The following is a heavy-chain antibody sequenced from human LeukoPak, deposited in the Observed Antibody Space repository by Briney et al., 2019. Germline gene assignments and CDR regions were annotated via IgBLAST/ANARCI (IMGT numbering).Heavy chain of an antibody. CDR2: INSDGSST. D-gene: IGHD3-10*01. CDR3: ARLGVRGNYGMDV. Sequence: GGSLRLSCAASGFTFSSYWMHWVRQAPGKGLVWVSRINSDGSSTSYADSVKGRFTISRDNAKNTLYPQMNSLRAEDTAVYYCARLGVRGNYGMDVWGQGTTVTVSS. J-gene: IGHJ6*02. V-gene: IGHV3-74*01. CDR1: GFTFSSYW.